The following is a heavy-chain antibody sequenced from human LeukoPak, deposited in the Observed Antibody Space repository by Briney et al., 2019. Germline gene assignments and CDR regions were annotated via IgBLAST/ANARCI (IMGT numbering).Heavy chain of an antibody. Sequence: SETLSLTCTVSGGSISSSSYYWGWVRQPPGKGLGWIGSIYYSGSTHYNPSLKSRVTISVDTSKNQFSLKLSSVTAADTAVYYCARVFGVVVPAAISYYYYYMDVWGKGTTVTVSS. J-gene: IGHJ6*03. CDR1: GGSISSSSYY. CDR2: IYYSGST. CDR3: ARVFGVVVPAAISYYYYYMDV. V-gene: IGHV4-39*07. D-gene: IGHD2-2*01.